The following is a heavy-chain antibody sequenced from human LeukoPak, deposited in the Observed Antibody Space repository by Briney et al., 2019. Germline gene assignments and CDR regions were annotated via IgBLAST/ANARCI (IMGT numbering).Heavy chain of an antibody. CDR2: IRYDGSNK. J-gene: IGHJ3*02. CDR1: GFTFSSYG. CDR3: AKGLYYDSSGRAFDI. V-gene: IGHV3-30*02. D-gene: IGHD3-22*01. Sequence: PGGSLRLSCAASGFTFSSYGMHWVRQAPGKGLEWVAFIRYDGSNKYYADSVKGRFTISRDNSKNTLYLQMNSLRAEDTAVYYCAKGLYYDSSGRAFDIWGQGTMVTVSS.